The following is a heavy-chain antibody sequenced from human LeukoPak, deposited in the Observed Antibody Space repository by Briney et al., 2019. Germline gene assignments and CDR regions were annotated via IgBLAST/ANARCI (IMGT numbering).Heavy chain of an antibody. CDR3: ARQKGWLQGGGYMDV. Sequence: SETLSLTCAVYGGSFSGYYWSWIRQPPGKGLEWIGEINHSGSTSYNPSLKSRVTISVDTSKNQFSLKLSSVTAADTAVYYCARQKGWLQGGGYMDVWGKGTTVTISS. V-gene: IGHV4-34*01. D-gene: IGHD5-24*01. J-gene: IGHJ6*03. CDR2: INHSGST. CDR1: GGSFSGYY.